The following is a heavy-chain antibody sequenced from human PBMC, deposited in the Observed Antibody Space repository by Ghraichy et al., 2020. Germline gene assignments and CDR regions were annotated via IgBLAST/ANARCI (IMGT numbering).Heavy chain of an antibody. Sequence: SETLSLTCAVYGGSFSGYYWSWIRQPPGKGLEWIGEINHSGSTNYNPSLKSRVTISVDTSKNQFSLKLSSVTAADTAVYYCARGWSGAPVGATFDYWGQGTLVTVSS. D-gene: IGHD1-26*01. J-gene: IGHJ4*02. CDR2: INHSGST. V-gene: IGHV4-34*01. CDR1: GGSFSGYY. CDR3: ARGWSGAPVGATFDY.